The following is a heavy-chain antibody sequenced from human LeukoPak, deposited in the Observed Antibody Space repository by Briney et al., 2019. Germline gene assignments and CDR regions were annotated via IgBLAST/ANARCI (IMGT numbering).Heavy chain of an antibody. D-gene: IGHD5-24*01. J-gene: IGHJ3*02. CDR3: AKGLRRDGYNFWGGDAFDI. CDR1: GFTFSSYA. CDR2: ISGSGGST. V-gene: IGHV3-23*01. Sequence: GGSLRLSCAASGFTFSSYAMSWVRQAPGKGLEWVSAISGSGGSTYYADSVKGRFTISRDNSKNTLYLQMNSLRAEDTAVYYCAKGLRRDGYNFWGGDAFDIWGQGTMVTVSS.